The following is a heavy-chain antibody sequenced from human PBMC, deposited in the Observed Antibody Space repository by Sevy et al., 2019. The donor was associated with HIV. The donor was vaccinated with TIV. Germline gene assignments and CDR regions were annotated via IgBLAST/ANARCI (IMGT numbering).Heavy chain of an antibody. V-gene: IGHV3-74*01. CDR2: INSDGSST. D-gene: IGHD4-17*01. CDR1: GFTFSSYW. J-gene: IGHJ6*02. Sequence: GGSLGLSCAASGFTFSSYWMHWVRQAPGKGLVWVSRINSDGSSTSYADSVKGRFTISRDNAKNTLYLQMNSLRAEDTAVYYCARDPGAVTTSLLYYGMDVWGQGTTVTVSS. CDR3: ARDPGAVTTSLLYYGMDV.